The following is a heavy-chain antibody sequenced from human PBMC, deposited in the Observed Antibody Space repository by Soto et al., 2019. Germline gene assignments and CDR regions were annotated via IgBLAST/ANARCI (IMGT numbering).Heavy chain of an antibody. Sequence: ASVKVSCKASGYTFTSYDINWGRQATGQGLEWMGWMNPNSGNTGYAQKFLGRVTMTRNTSISTAYMELSSLGSDDTAVYSCARGGSGSSWYYYYYGMDVWGQGTTVTVSS. J-gene: IGHJ6*02. D-gene: IGHD6-13*01. CDR3: ARGGSGSSWYYYYYGMDV. CDR2: MNPNSGNT. CDR1: GYTFTSYD. V-gene: IGHV1-8*01.